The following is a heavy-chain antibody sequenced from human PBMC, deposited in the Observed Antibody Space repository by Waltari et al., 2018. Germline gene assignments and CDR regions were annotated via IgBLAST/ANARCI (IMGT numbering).Heavy chain of an antibody. J-gene: IGHJ6*02. D-gene: IGHD6-13*01. CDR2: IRSKANSSAT. Sequence: EVQLVESVGGLVQPGGSLKLSCAASGFTFSGAAMHWVRQASGRGLEWVGRIRSKANSSATAYASSLKGRFTISRDDSKNTAYLQMNSLKTEDTAVYYCTSRGPIAAAGTTRGWNYYYGMDVWGQGTTVTVSS. V-gene: IGHV3-73*02. CDR1: GFTFSGAA. CDR3: TSRGPIAAAGTTRGWNYYYGMDV.